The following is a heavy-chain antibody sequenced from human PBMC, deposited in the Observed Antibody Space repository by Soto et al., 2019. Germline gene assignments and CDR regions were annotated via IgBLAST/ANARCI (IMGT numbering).Heavy chain of an antibody. D-gene: IGHD3-3*01. Sequence: ASVKVSCKASGYTFTSYDINLVRQATGQGLEWMGWMNPNSGNTGYAQKFQGRVTMTRNTSISTAYMELSSLRSEDTAVYYCARGFQEGFLEWVSAWYYYYMDVWGKGTTVTVSS. V-gene: IGHV1-8*01. J-gene: IGHJ6*03. CDR1: GYTFTSYD. CDR2: MNPNSGNT. CDR3: ARGFQEGFLEWVSAWYYYYMDV.